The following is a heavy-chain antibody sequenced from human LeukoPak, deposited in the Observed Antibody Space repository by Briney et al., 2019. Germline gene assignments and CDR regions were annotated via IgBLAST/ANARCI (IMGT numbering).Heavy chain of an antibody. CDR2: INSDGSST. D-gene: IGHD3-16*02. V-gene: IGHV3-74*01. Sequence: PGGSLRLSCAASGFTFSSYWMHWVRQVPGKGLVWVLRINSDGSSTSYADSVKGRFTISRDNAKNTLFLQMNTLRAEDTAVYYCASAEVIQSGMDVWGQGTTVTVSS. CDR1: GFTFSSYW. CDR3: ASAEVIQSGMDV. J-gene: IGHJ6*02.